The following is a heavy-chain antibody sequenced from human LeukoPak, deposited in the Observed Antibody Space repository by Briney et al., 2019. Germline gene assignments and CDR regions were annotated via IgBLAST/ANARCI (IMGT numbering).Heavy chain of an antibody. Sequence: PGGSLRLSCAASGFTFSSYEMNWVRQAPGKGLEWVSGITSGTRTYYADSVKGRFAISRHNSKNTMYLQMNSLRAEDTAVYYCAELGITMIGGVWGKGTTVTISS. J-gene: IGHJ6*04. CDR2: ITSGTRT. CDR3: AELGITMIGGV. D-gene: IGHD3-10*02. V-gene: IGHV3-23*01. CDR1: GFTFSSYE.